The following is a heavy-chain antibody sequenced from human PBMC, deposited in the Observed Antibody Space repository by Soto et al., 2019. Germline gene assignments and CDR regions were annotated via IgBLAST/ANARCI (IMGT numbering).Heavy chain of an antibody. Sequence: SETLSLTCTVSGDSINNDGHSWSWIRQPPGEALEWIGYIYQTGTTQYNPSLSSRVSISADRSKNQFSLHLTSVTAADTAVYYCARAVFCTDGFCFPNWLDPRGQGILVTVS. D-gene: IGHD2-8*01. J-gene: IGHJ5*02. CDR1: GDSINNDGHS. CDR2: IYQTGTT. V-gene: IGHV4-30-2*01. CDR3: ARAVFCTDGFCFPNWLDP.